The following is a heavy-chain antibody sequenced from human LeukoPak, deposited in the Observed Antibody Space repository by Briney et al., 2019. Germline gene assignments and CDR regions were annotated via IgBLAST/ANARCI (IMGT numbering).Heavy chain of an antibody. J-gene: IGHJ4*02. CDR2: IHSNSSYT. V-gene: IGHV3-11*05. Sequence: GGSLRLSCVASGFTFSDYYMSWIRQAPGKGLEWVSYIHSNSSYTNYADSVKGRFTISRDNAKNSLYLQMNSLQAEDTAVYYCARALTLLWFGELSPSFDYWGQGTLVTVSS. D-gene: IGHD3-10*01. CDR3: ARALTLLWFGELSPSFDY. CDR1: GFTFSDYY.